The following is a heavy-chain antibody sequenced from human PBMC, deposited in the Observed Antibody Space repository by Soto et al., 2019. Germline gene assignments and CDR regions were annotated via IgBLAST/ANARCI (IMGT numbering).Heavy chain of an antibody. V-gene: IGHV3-23*01. CDR1: GFTFSTYA. CDR2: ISSSSGST. J-gene: IGHJ4*02. CDR3: AKHPLNLPLRFAS. Sequence: EVQLLESGGGLVQPGGSLRLSCAASGFTFSTYAMAWVRQAPGKGLEWVSSISSSSGSTFYADSVKGRFTISRDNSENTLSLQMNSLRAEDTPVYYWAKHPLNLPLRFASWAQGPLVTVSS.